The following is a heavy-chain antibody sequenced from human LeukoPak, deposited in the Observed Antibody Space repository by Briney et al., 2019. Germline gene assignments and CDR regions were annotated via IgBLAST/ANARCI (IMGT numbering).Heavy chain of an antibody. Sequence: SQTLSLTCAISGVSVSSDSAAWNSTRHSPSRGLEWLGSTYYKSNWYNDYAVSVKSRITIAPDTSKNQFSLQLNSLTPEYTAVYYCARDLEGATYFDHWGQGTLVTVSS. D-gene: IGHD1-26*01. CDR2: TYYKSNWYN. CDR3: ARDLEGATYFDH. V-gene: IGHV6-1*01. CDR1: GVSVSSDSAA. J-gene: IGHJ4*02.